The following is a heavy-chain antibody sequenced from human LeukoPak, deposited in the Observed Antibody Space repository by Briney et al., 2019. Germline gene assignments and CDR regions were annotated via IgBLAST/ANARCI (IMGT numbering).Heavy chain of an antibody. Sequence: SETLSLTCTVSGGSISSYYWSWIRQPPGKGLEWIGYIYDSGSTNYNPSLKSRVTISVDTSKNQFSLKLSSVTAADTAVYYCAREVSDYFDYWGQGTLVTVSS. V-gene: IGHV4-59*01. CDR1: GGSISSYY. J-gene: IGHJ4*02. CDR2: IYDSGST. CDR3: AREVSDYFDY.